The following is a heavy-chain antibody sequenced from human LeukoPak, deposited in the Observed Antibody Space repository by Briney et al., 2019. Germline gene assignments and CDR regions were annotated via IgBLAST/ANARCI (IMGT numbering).Heavy chain of an antibody. CDR1: GFTFSYYA. V-gene: IGHV3-30*18. Sequence: GSSLRLSCAVSGFTFSYYAMHWVRQAPGQGLEWVAVISYDGSNKYYTDSVKGRFTISRDNSKNTLYLQMNSLRTEDTAVYYCAKVFYDYVWGSSIAPDAFDTWGQGTMVTVSS. D-gene: IGHD3-16*01. CDR2: ISYDGSNK. CDR3: AKVFYDYVWGSSIAPDAFDT. J-gene: IGHJ3*02.